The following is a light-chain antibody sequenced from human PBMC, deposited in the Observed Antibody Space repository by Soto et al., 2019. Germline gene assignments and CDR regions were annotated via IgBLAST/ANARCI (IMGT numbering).Light chain of an antibody. CDR3: QQYNSSPWT. J-gene: IGKJ1*01. V-gene: IGKV1-16*01. CDR2: AAS. Sequence: DMQMTQSPSSLSASVGDRVTITCRASQSIKFYLNWYQQRPGKAPKLLIYAASNLQSGVPSRFSGSGSGTEFTVTISSLQPDDFETYYCQQYNSSPWTFGQGTKVDI. CDR1: QSIKFY.